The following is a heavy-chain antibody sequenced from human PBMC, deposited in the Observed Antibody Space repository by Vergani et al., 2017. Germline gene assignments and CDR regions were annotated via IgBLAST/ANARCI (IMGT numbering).Heavy chain of an antibody. CDR2: IRYDGSNK. CDR3: SKDLSYYYDSSGYSLPDY. D-gene: IGHD3-22*01. J-gene: IGHJ4*02. Sequence: QVQLVESGGGVVQPGGSLRLSCAASGFTFSSYGMHWVRQAPGKGLEWVAFIRYDGSNKYYADSVKGRFTISRDNSKNTLYLQMNSLRTEDTALYYCSKDLSYYYDSSGYSLPDYWGQGTLVTVSS. V-gene: IGHV3-30*02. CDR1: GFTFSSYG.